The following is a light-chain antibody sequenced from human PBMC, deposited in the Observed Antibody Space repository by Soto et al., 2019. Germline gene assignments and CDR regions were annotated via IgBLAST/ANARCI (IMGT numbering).Light chain of an antibody. CDR3: SSYTSSSTYV. CDR1: SSDIGTYNY. CDR2: DVT. Sequence: QSVLTQPASVSGSLGQAITISCTGTSSDIGTYNYVSWYQQLPGKAPKLMIYDVTNRPSGVSNRFSGSKSGNTASLTISGLPAEDAADYYCSSYTSSSTYVFGTGTKLTVL. V-gene: IGLV2-14*01. J-gene: IGLJ1*01.